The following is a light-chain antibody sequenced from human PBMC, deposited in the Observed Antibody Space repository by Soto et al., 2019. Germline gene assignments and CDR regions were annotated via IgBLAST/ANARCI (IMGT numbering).Light chain of an antibody. CDR1: SSDVGGYNY. CDR3: SSYTSSSTSYV. J-gene: IGLJ1*01. CDR2: EVS. Sequence: QSALTQPASVSGSPGQSITIYCTGTSSDVGGYNYVSWYQQHPGKAPKLMIYEVSNRPSGVSNRFSGSKSDNTASLTISGLQAEDEADYYCSSYTSSSTSYVFGTGTKVTVL. V-gene: IGLV2-14*01.